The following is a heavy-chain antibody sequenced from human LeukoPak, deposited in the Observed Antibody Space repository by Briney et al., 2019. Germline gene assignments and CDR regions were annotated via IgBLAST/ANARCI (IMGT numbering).Heavy chain of an antibody. CDR3: ARDSYYYDSSGYYYYFDY. Sequence: PSETLSLTCTLSGGSISSGSYYWSWIRQPAGKGLEWIGRIYTSGSTNYNPSFKSRVSITVDASKNHYSQKLSSVTAADTAVYYCARDSYYYDSSGYYYYFDYWGQGTLVTVSS. J-gene: IGHJ4*02. CDR2: IYTSGST. CDR1: GGSISSGSYY. V-gene: IGHV4-61*02. D-gene: IGHD3-22*01.